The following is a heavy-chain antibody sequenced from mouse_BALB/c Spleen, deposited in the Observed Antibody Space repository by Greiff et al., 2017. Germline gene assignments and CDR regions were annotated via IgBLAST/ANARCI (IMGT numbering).Heavy chain of an antibody. CDR1: GFTFRSFG. CDR2: ISSGSSTI. CDR3: ATQRSGFAY. J-gene: IGHJ3*01. Sequence: EVMLVESGGGLVQPGGSRKLSCAASGFTFRSFGMHWVRQAPEKGLEWVAYISSGSSTIYYADTVKGRFTISRDNPKNTLFLQMTSLRSEDTAMYYCATQRSGFAYWGQGTLVTVSA. V-gene: IGHV5-17*02.